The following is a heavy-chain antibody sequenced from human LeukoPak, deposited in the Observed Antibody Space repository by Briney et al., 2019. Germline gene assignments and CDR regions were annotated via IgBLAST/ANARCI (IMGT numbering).Heavy chain of an antibody. CDR1: GGSISSYY. CDR3: ARGPLFDY. J-gene: IGHJ4*02. CDR2: IYYSGST. V-gene: IGHV4-59*01. Sequence: SETLSLTCTVSGGSISSYYWSWIRQPPGKGLEWIGYIYYSGSTNYNPPLKSRVTISVDTSKNQFSLKLSSVTTADTAVYYCARGPLFDYWGQGTLVTVSS.